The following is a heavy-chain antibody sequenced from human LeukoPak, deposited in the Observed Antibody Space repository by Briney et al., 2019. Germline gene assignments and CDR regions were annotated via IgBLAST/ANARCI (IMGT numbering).Heavy chain of an antibody. Sequence: ASVKVSCKASGYIFTNYIISWVRQAPGQGLEWMGWISAYNGNMHYAQKFQGRVTMTTDTSTTTADMELRSLRSDDTAVYYCAIAAAGTGWFDPWGQGTLVTVSS. J-gene: IGHJ5*02. D-gene: IGHD6-13*01. CDR3: AIAAAGTGWFDP. CDR2: ISAYNGNM. CDR1: GYIFTNYI. V-gene: IGHV1-18*01.